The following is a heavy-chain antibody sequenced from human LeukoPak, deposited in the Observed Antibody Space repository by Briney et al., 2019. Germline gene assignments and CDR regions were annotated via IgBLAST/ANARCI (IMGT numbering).Heavy chain of an antibody. CDR2: ISSSGSTI. D-gene: IGHD2-8*01. J-gene: IGHJ5*02. Sequence: GGSLRLSCAASGFTFSSYEMNWVRQAPGKGLEWVSYISSSGSTIYYADSVKGRFTISRDNAKNSLYLQMNSLRAEDTAVYYCARDLPQVLMGDNWFDPWGQGTLVTVSS. CDR3: ARDLPQVLMGDNWFDP. V-gene: IGHV3-48*03. CDR1: GFTFSSYE.